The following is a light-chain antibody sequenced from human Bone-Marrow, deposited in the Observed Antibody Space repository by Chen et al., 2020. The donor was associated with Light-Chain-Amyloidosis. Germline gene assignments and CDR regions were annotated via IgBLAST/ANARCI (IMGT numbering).Light chain of an antibody. Sequence: SYELTQPPSVSVSPGQTARITCSGDDLPTKYAYWYQQKPGQAPVLVIPRDTERPSGISERFSGSSSGTTATLTISGVQAEDGADYHCQSADSSGTYEVIFGGGTQLTVL. CDR1: DLPTKY. CDR2: RDT. V-gene: IGLV3-25*03. J-gene: IGLJ2*01. CDR3: QSADSSGTYEVI.